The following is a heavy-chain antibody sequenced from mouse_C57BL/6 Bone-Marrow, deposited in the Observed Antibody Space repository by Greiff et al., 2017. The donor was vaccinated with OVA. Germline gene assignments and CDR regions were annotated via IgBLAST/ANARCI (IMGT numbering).Heavy chain of an antibody. Sequence: QVQLQQPGAELVKPGASVKLSCKASGYTFTSYWMHWVKQRPGQGLEWIGMIHPNSGSTNYNEKFKGKATLTVDKSSSTAYMQLSSLTSADSAVYYCARWSGNWYGEVRGTETTRTVSS. CDR3: ARWSGNWYGEV. D-gene: IGHD1-1*02. V-gene: IGHV1-64*01. CDR2: IHPNSGST. J-gene: IGHJ1*03. CDR1: GYTFTSYW.